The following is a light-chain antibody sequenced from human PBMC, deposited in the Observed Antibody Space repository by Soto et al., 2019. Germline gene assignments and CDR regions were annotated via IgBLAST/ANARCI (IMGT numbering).Light chain of an antibody. CDR1: SSDVGGYDY. CDR2: DVS. J-gene: IGLJ1*01. CDR3: CSYAGSYSYV. V-gene: IGLV2-11*01. Sequence: QSVLTQPRSVSGSPGQSVTISCSGTSSDVGGYDYVSWYQHHPGKAPKLMIYDVSKRPSGVRDRFSGSKSGSTASLTISGLQAEDEADYYCCSYAGSYSYVFGTGTKLTVL.